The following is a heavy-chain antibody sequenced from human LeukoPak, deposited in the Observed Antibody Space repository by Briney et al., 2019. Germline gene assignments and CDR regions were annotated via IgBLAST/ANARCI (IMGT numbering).Heavy chain of an antibody. Sequence: PGGSLRLSCAASGFTFSDYFMSWLRQAPGKGLEWVSYISSSSTSRNYADSVKGRFTISRDNAKSTLYLQMNSLRAEDTAVYYCARVSIFGHYYYYYAMDVWGQGTTVTVSS. D-gene: IGHD3-3*01. CDR3: ARVSIFGHYYYYYAMDV. V-gene: IGHV3-11*06. CDR1: GFTFSDYF. J-gene: IGHJ6*02. CDR2: ISSSSTSR.